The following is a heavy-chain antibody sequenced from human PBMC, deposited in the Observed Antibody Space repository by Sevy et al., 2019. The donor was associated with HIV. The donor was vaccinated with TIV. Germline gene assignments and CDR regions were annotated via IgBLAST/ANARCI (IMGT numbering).Heavy chain of an antibody. Sequence: GGSLRLSCAASGFDFSTYDMHWVRQAPGKGLEWVAFISFDGSDKWYVDSVKGRFTISRDNSKNTLYVQMNTLRDEDTAVYYCAKRERSYYDSIGNYDAFDVWGQGTSVTVSS. J-gene: IGHJ3*01. V-gene: IGHV3-33*03. D-gene: IGHD3-22*01. CDR1: GFDFSTYD. CDR2: ISFDGSDK. CDR3: AKRERSYYDSIGNYDAFDV.